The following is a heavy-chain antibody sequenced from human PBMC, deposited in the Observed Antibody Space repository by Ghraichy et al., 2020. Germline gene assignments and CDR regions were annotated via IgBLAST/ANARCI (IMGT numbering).Heavy chain of an antibody. D-gene: IGHD3-10*01. Sequence: SETLSLTCTVSGGSISSSNYYWGWIRQPPGKGLEWIGSIYYSGTTYYNPSLKSRVSISVDTSKNQFSLKLSSVTAADTAVYYCARGVGAPPYYYGMDVWGQGTTVTVSS. J-gene: IGHJ6*02. CDR2: IYYSGTT. CDR1: GGSISSSNYY. CDR3: ARGVGAPPYYYGMDV. V-gene: IGHV4-39*01.